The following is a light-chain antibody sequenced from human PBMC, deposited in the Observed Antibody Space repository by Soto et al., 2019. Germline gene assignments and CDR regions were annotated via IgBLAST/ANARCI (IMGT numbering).Light chain of an antibody. CDR1: QSVSSSY. J-gene: IGKJ2*01. CDR2: GAS. V-gene: IGKV3-20*01. Sequence: EIVLTQSPGTLSLSPGERATLSCRASQSVSSSYLAWYQQKPGQAPRLLIYGASSRATGIPDRFSGSGSGTDCTLTISRLEPEDLGVYYCQQYGSSPPYTFGQGNKLEIK. CDR3: QQYGSSPPYT.